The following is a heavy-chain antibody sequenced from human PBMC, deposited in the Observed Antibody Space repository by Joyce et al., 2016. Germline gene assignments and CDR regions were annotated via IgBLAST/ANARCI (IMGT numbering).Heavy chain of an antibody. D-gene: IGHD1-26*01. J-gene: IGHJ3*01. CDR3: ARDRVGDTPLDAFDL. CDR1: GYSISSVYY. Sequence: QVQLQESGPGLVKPSENPSLTCAVSGYSISSVYYWGWIRQPPGKGLEWIGSINYSGTTYFNPSLRSRVTISVDTSKNQLSLKLSSVTAADTAVYYCARDRVGDTPLDAFDLWGQGTMVTVSS. CDR2: INYSGTT. V-gene: IGHV4-38-2*02.